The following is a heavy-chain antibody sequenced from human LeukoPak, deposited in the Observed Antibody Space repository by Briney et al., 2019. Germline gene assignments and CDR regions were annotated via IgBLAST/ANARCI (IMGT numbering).Heavy chain of an antibody. CDR3: AREARGYYRDF. D-gene: IGHD3-3*01. CDR1: GFTFSSYG. J-gene: IGHJ4*02. Sequence: GGSLRLSCAASGFTFSSYGMHWVRQAPGKGLEWVAVIYYDGSYKYYADSVKGRFTISRDDYKNTLYLQMNSLRADDTAVYYCAREARGYYRDFWGQGTLVTVSS. CDR2: IYYDGSYK. V-gene: IGHV3-33*01.